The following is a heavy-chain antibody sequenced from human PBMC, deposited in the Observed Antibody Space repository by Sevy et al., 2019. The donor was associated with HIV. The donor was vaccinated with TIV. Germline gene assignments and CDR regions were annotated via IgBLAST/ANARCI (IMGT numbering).Heavy chain of an antibody. V-gene: IGHV3-21*04. Sequence: GGSLRLSCAASGFTFSNYNMTWVCQAPGKGLEWVSFISSSSGSIYYADSLKGRFTISRDNAKNSLYLQMNSLRAEDTVVYYCARDRDTIVKNKYYYYGMDVWGQGTTVTVSS. D-gene: IGHD3-22*01. J-gene: IGHJ6*02. CDR2: ISSSSGSI. CDR1: GFTFSNYN. CDR3: ARDRDTIVKNKYYYYGMDV.